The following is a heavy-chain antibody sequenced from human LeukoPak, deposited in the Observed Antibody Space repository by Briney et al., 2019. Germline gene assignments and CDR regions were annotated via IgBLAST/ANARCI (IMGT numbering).Heavy chain of an antibody. CDR1: GFTFSSYA. D-gene: IGHD4-17*01. CDR3: ASGVAVTTVDY. CDR2: ISYDGSNK. V-gene: IGHV3-30-3*01. Sequence: GGSLRLSCAASGFTFSSYAMHWVRQAPGKGLEWVAVISYDGSNKYYADSVKGRFTISRDNSKNTLYLQMNSPRAEDTAVYYCASGVAVTTVDYWGQGTLVTVSS. J-gene: IGHJ4*02.